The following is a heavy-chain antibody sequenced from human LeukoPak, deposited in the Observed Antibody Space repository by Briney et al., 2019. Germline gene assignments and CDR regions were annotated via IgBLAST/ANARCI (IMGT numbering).Heavy chain of an antibody. D-gene: IGHD6-13*01. V-gene: IGHV3-21*01. CDR3: ARDLMGAAAAKADWFDP. CDR1: GFTFSSYS. Sequence: GGSLRLSCAASGFTFSSYSMNWVRQAPGKGLEWVSSISSSSSYIYYADSVKGRFTISRDNAKNSLYLQMNSLRAEDKAVYYCARDLMGAAAAKADWFDPWGQGTLVTVSS. CDR2: ISSSSSYI. J-gene: IGHJ5*02.